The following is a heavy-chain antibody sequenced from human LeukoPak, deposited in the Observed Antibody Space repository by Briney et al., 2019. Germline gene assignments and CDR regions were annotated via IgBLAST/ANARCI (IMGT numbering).Heavy chain of an antibody. CDR3: ASPCDTGGYFDY. CDR2: IYYSGST. D-gene: IGHD7-27*01. CDR1: GGSISSYY. Sequence: SETLSLTCTVSGGSISSYYWSWIRQPPGKGLEWIGYIYYSGSTYYNPSLKSRVTISVDTSKNQLSLKLSSVTATDTAVYYCASPCDTGGYFDYWGQGTLVTVSS. J-gene: IGHJ4*02. V-gene: IGHV4-59*08.